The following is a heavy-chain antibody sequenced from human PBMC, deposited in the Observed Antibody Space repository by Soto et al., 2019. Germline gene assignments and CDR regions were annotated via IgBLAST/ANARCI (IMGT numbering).Heavy chain of an antibody. Sequence: PSETLSLTCAVYGGSFSGYYWSWIRQPPGKGLEWIGEINHSGSTNYNPSLESRVTISVDTSKNQFSLKLSSVTAADTAVYYCAREYSSSWKNWFDPWGQGTLVTVSS. CDR2: INHSGST. D-gene: IGHD6-13*01. CDR3: AREYSSSWKNWFDP. CDR1: GGSFSGYY. V-gene: IGHV4-34*01. J-gene: IGHJ5*02.